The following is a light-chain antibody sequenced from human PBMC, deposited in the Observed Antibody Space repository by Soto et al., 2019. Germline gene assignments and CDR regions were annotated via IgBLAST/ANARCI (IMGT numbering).Light chain of an antibody. CDR2: KAS. CDR1: QSISSW. Sequence: DIQMTQSPSTLSASVGDRVTITCRASQSISSWLAWYQQKPGKAPKLLIYKASSLEGGVPSRFSGSGSGTDSTLTISSLQPDDFATYYCQQYHSYSLTFGGGTKV. V-gene: IGKV1-5*03. CDR3: QQYHSYSLT. J-gene: IGKJ4*01.